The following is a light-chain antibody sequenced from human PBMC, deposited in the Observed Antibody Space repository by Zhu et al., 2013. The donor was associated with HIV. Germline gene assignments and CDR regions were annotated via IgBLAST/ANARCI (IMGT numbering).Light chain of an antibody. Sequence: QSVLTQPPSASGTPGQSVTISCSGSSSNIGSNTVNWYQQLPGTAPKLLIYTNNQRPSRVPDRFSGSKSGTSASLAISGLQSEDEADYYCAAWHGSLNDYVFGTGTKVTVL. CDR3: AAWHGSLNDYV. CDR2: TNN. V-gene: IGLV1-44*01. CDR1: SSNIGSNT. J-gene: IGLJ1*01.